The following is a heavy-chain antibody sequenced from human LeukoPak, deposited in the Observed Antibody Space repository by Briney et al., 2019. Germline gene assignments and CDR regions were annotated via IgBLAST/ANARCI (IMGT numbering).Heavy chain of an antibody. CDR3: ARAGITTTGPLFQH. V-gene: IGHV3-48*01. CDR1: GFAFSSCS. D-gene: IGHD6-13*01. J-gene: IGHJ1*01. CDR2: ISSSSSTI. Sequence: GGSLRLSCAASGFAFSSCSMNWVRQAPGKGLEWVSYISSSSSTIYYADSVKGRFTISRDNAKSSLYLQMNSLRAEDTAVYYCARAGITTTGPLFQHWGQGTLVTVSS.